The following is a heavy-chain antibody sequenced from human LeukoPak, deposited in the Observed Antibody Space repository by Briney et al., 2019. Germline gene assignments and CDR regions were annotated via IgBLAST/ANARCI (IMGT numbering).Heavy chain of an antibody. CDR2: ISSSGSTI. CDR1: GFTFSDYY. J-gene: IGHJ4*02. Sequence: GGSLRLSCAASGFTFSDYYMSWIRQAPGKGLEWVSYISSSGSTIYYADSVKGRFTISRDNAKNSLYLQMSSLRAEDTAVYYCARATITMIVVVTDFDYWGQGTLVTVSS. CDR3: ARATITMIVVVTDFDY. D-gene: IGHD3-22*01. V-gene: IGHV3-11*01.